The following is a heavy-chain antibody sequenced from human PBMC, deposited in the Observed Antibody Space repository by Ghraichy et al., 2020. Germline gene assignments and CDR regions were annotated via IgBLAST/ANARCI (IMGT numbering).Heavy chain of an antibody. Sequence: GGSLRLSCAASGFTFSSYAMSWVRQAPGKGLEWVSAISGSGGSTYYADSVKGRFTISRDNSKNTLYLQMNSLRAEDTAVYYCAKPTYDSSGYSYYFDYWGQGTLVTVSS. J-gene: IGHJ4*02. CDR1: GFTFSSYA. V-gene: IGHV3-23*01. CDR3: AKPTYDSSGYSYYFDY. D-gene: IGHD3-22*01. CDR2: ISGSGGST.